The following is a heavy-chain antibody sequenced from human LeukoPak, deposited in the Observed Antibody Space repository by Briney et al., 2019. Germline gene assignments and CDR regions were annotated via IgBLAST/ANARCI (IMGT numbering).Heavy chain of an antibody. Sequence: GGSLRLSCAASGFTFSSYTMNWVRQAPGKGLEWVSSISRSSSYIYYADSMKGRFTISRDNANNSLFLQMNSLGAEDTAVYYCARGGVSVGGNFDYWGQGTLVTVSS. D-gene: IGHD4-23*01. CDR3: ARGGVSVGGNFDY. J-gene: IGHJ4*02. CDR2: ISRSSSYI. V-gene: IGHV3-21*01. CDR1: GFTFSSYT.